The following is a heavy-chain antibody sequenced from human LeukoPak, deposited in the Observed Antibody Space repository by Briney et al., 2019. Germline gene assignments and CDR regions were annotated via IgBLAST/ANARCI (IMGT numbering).Heavy chain of an antibody. J-gene: IGHJ4*02. D-gene: IGHD7-27*01. CDR2: IYYSGST. V-gene: IGHV4-39*07. CDR3: ARDRATLGNFDY. Sequence: PSETLSLTCTVSGGSISSSSYYWGWIRQPPGKGLEWIGSIYYSGSTYYNPSLKSRVTISVDTSKNQFSLKLSSVTAADTAVYYCARDRATLGNFDYWGQGTLVTVSS. CDR1: GGSISSSSYY.